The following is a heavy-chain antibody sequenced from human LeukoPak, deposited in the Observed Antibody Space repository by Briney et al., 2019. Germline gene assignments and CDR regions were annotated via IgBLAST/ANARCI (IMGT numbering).Heavy chain of an antibody. CDR2: IYTSGST. J-gene: IGHJ3*02. Sequence: KPSETLSLTCAVYGGSLSGYFWTWIRQPPGKGLEWIGRIYTSGSTNYNPSLKSRVTISVDTSKNQLSLKLSSVTAADTAVYYCARDLWFGAGRVFDIWGQGTMVTVSS. CDR1: GGSLSGYF. V-gene: IGHV4-59*10. CDR3: ARDLWFGAGRVFDI. D-gene: IGHD3-10*01.